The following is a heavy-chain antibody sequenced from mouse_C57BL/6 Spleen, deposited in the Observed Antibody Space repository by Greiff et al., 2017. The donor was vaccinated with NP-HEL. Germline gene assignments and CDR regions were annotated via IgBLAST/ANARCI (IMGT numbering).Heavy chain of an antibody. CDR2: INPGSGGT. J-gene: IGHJ2*01. CDR3: ARGEYYFDY. Sequence: VKLMESGAELVRPGTSVKVSCKASGYAFTNYLIEWVKQRPGQGLEWIGVINPGSGGTNYNEKFKGKATLTADKSSSTAYMQLSSLTSEDSAVYFCARGEYYFDYWGQGTTLTVSS. CDR1: GYAFTNYL. V-gene: IGHV1-54*01.